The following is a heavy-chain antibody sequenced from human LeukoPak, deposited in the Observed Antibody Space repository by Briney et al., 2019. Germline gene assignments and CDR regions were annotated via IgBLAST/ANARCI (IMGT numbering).Heavy chain of an antibody. J-gene: IGHJ4*02. CDR3: AKDLNWGGR. D-gene: IGHD7-27*01. V-gene: IGHV3-23*01. CDR1: GFTFSTSA. Sequence: GGSLRLSCAASGFTFSTSAMTWVRQAPGKGLEWVSGISGGGVTDYADSVKGRFTISRDNSKNTLYLQMNSLRAEDTAVYYCAKDLNWGGRWGQGTLVTVSS. CDR2: ISGGGVT.